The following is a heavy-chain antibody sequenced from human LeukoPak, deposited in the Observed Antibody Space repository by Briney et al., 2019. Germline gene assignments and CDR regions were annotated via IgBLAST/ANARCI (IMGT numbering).Heavy chain of an antibody. CDR2: ISSSGSTI. D-gene: IGHD4-17*01. J-gene: IGHJ2*01. V-gene: IGHV3-11*01. CDR3: ARDGIVTGLRAYWYFDL. CDR1: GFTFSDYY. Sequence: TAGGSLRLSCAASGFTFSDYYMSWIRQAPGKGLEWVSYISSSGSTIYYADSVKGRFTISRDNAKNSLYLQMNSLRAEDTAVYYCARDGIVTGLRAYWYFDLWGRGTLVTVSS.